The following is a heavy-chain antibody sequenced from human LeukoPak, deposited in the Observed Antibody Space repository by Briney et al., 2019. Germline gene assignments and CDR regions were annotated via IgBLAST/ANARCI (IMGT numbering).Heavy chain of an antibody. D-gene: IGHD3-22*01. CDR2: IIPTFGTA. J-gene: IGHJ3*02. CDR3: ARTIPNNYYDSSGYYGDAFDI. V-gene: IGHV1-69*05. CDR1: GGTFSSYA. Sequence: SVKVSCKASGGTFSSYAISWVRQAPGQGLEWMGGIIPTFGTANYAKKFQGRVTITTDESTSTAYMELSSLRSEDTAVYYCARTIPNNYYDSSGYYGDAFDIWGQGTMVTVSS.